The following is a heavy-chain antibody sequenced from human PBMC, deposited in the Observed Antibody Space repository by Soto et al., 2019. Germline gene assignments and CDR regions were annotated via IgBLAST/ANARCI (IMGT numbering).Heavy chain of an antibody. V-gene: IGHV6-1*01. CDR1: GDSVSSNTAS. CDR3: SKGDNLGPKTGYAFDP. J-gene: IGHJ5*02. D-gene: IGHD5-12*01. CDR2: TYFRSKWYN. Sequence: SQTLSLTCAISGDSVSSNTASWNWIRQSPSRGLEWLGRTYFRSKWYNDYAVSVKSRILINPDTSNNQFPLQLNSVTPEDTAVYFCSKGDNLGPKTGYAFDPWGQGIMVTVSS.